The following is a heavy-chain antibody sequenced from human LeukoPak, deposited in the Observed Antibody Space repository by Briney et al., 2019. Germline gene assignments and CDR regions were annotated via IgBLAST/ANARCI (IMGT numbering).Heavy chain of an antibody. J-gene: IGHJ4*02. Sequence: GGSLRLSCAASGFTFSNYWMHWVRQAPGKGLVWVSRINGDGSSTTYADSVKGRFTISRDNAKNTLFLQMNSLRAEDTAVYYCAKDLGIAAAGIHYFDYWGQGTLVTVSS. CDR3: AKDLGIAAAGIHYFDY. CDR2: INGDGSST. CDR1: GFTFSNYW. V-gene: IGHV3-74*01. D-gene: IGHD6-13*01.